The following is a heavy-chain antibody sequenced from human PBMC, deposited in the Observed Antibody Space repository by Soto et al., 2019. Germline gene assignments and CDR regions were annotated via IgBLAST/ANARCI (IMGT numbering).Heavy chain of an antibody. CDR2: TPYSGHT. Sequence: PSETLSLTCTVSGASISCAGYSWSWFLQHPGKALAWIGHTPYSGHTDYNPSLRSRVSISIDTSRNPFSLKLRSVTAADTAVYYCARDRCSSTSWEGCWFGPWGQGTLVTVSS. D-gene: IGHD2-2*01. V-gene: IGHV4-31*03. CDR3: ARDRCSSTSWEGCWFGP. J-gene: IGHJ5*02. CDR1: GASISCAGYS.